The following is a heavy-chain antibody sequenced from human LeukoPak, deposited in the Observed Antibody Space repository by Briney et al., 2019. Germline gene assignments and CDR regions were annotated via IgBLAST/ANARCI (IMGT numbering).Heavy chain of an antibody. J-gene: IGHJ5*02. Sequence: RGCLRLSCAASGVTFSSYSMNWVCQGPGKGLEWVSSISSSSSYIYYADSLKGRFTISRDNAKNSLYLQMNSLRAEDTAVYYCARDEKGSLEWLSSRGNWFDPWGQGTLVTVSS. CDR3: ARDEKGSLEWLSSRGNWFDP. CDR2: ISSSSSYI. CDR1: GVTFSSYS. V-gene: IGHV3-21*01. D-gene: IGHD3-3*01.